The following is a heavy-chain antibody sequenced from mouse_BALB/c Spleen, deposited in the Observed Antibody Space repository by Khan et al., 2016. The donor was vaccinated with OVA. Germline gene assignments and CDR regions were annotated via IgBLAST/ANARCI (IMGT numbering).Heavy chain of an antibody. D-gene: IGHD1-2*01. Sequence: QVQLQQSGAELARPGASVKLSCTASGYTFTDYYINWVKQRTGQGLEWIGEISPASGDTYYNERFMGKATLTADKSSSTAYMQLSSLTSEASAVYFCARRNYFGSTFAYWGQGTLVTVSA. CDR1: GYTFTDYY. V-gene: IGHV1-77*01. CDR2: ISPASGDT. CDR3: ARRNYFGSTFAY. J-gene: IGHJ3*01.